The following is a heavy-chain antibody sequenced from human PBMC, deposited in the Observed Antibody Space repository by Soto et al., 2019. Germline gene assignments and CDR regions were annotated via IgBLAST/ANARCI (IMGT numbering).Heavy chain of an antibody. J-gene: IGHJ6*02. CDR2: INSDGSST. D-gene: IGHD5-12*01. CDR3: ARGGRNSGYNYYYYGMDV. V-gene: IGHV3-74*01. Sequence: GGSLRLSCAASGFTFSSYWMDWVRQAPGKGLVWVSRINSDGSSTSYADSVKGRFTISRDNAKNALYLQMNSLRGEDTAVYYCARGGRNSGYNYYYYGMDVWGQGTTVTVSS. CDR1: GFTFSSYW.